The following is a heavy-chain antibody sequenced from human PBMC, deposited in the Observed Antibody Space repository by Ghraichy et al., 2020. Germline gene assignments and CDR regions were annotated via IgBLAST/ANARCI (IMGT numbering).Heavy chain of an antibody. CDR2: IYYSGST. CDR3: ARRSSVRDT. Sequence: SETLSLTCTVSGGSISSSSYYWGWIRQPPGKGLEWIGSIYYSGSTYYNPSLKSRVTISVDTSKNQFSLKLSSVTAADTAVYYCARRSSVRDTWGQGTLVTVSS. D-gene: IGHD6-13*01. J-gene: IGHJ4*02. V-gene: IGHV4-39*01. CDR1: GGSISSSSYY.